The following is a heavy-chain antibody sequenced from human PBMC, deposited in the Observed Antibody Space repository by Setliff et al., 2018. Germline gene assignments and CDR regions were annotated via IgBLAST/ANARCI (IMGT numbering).Heavy chain of an antibody. V-gene: IGHV5-51*01. CDR1: GYTFTTNW. CDR3: ARLGWSGAFDI. D-gene: IGHD6-19*01. CDR2: VFPSDADP. Sequence: GESLKISCKGSGYTFTTNWIAWVRQMPGKGLEWMGLVFPSDADPRYSPSFRGQVTISADKSISTAYLQWSSLKASDTAMYYCARLGWSGAFDIWGQGKMVTVSS. J-gene: IGHJ3*02.